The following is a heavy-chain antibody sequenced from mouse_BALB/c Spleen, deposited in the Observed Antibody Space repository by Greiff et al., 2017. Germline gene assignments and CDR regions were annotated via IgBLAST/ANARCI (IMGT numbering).Heavy chain of an antibody. D-gene: IGHD2-14*01. J-gene: IGHJ4*01. CDR3: ARGEVRRGYYYAMDY. V-gene: IGHV5-6-5*01. Sequence: EVKVVESGGGLVKPGGSLKLSCAASGFTFSSYAMSWVRQTPEKRPEWVASISSGGSTYYPDSVKGRFTISRENARNILYLQMSSLRSEDTAMYYCARGEVRRGYYYAMDYWGQGTSVTVSS. CDR2: ISSGGST. CDR1: GFTFSSYA.